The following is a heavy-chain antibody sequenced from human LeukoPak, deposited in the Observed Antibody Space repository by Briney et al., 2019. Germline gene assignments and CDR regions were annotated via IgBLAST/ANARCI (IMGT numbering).Heavy chain of an antibody. J-gene: IGHJ4*02. Sequence: PSETLSLTCTVSGGSISSYYWSWIRQPPGKGLEWIGYIYYSGSTNYNPSLKSRVTISVDTSKNQFSLKLSSVTAADTAVYYCARIYGSGSYPAFDYWGQGTLVTVSS. V-gene: IGHV4-59*01. D-gene: IGHD3-10*01. CDR1: GGSISSYY. CDR3: ARIYGSGSYPAFDY. CDR2: IYYSGST.